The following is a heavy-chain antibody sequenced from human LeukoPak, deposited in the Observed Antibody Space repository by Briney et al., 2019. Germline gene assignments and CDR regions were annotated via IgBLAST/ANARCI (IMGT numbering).Heavy chain of an antibody. CDR1: GLTFKNYW. CDR2: IRHDGTAR. Sequence: GGSLRLSCEASGLTFKNYWMAWVRQAPGKGLEWVANIRHDGTARYYGDSVKGRFTISRDDAQNSLFLQMDSLRADDTALYYCARDNSGFDYWGRGSVVTVSS. J-gene: IGHJ4*02. D-gene: IGHD1-26*01. V-gene: IGHV3-7*01. CDR3: ARDNSGFDY.